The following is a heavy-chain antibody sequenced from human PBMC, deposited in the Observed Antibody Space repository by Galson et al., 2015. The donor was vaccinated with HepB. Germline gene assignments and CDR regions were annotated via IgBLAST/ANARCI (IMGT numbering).Heavy chain of an antibody. CDR2: IDPSDPYG. CDR3: ATSPTPPFYDYYYATDV. J-gene: IGHJ6*02. CDR1: GYSFTSYF. V-gene: IGHV5-10-1*01. Sequence: QSGAEVKKPGESLRISCKGSGYSFTSYFITWVRQLPGKGLEWMGTIDPSDPYGNYSPSFQGHVTISVDKSINTAYLQWTSLEASDTAMYYCATSPTPPFYDYYYATDVWGQGTTVTVSS.